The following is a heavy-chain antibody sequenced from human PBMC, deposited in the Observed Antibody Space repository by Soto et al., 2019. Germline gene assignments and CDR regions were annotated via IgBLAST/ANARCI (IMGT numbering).Heavy chain of an antibody. J-gene: IGHJ3*02. CDR3: AKATATGGGAFDI. V-gene: IGHV3-23*01. Sequence: EVQMLESGGGLVQPGGSLRLSCAASGFTCRGYDMSWVRQAPGKGLEWVSTILVGGSTHYPDSVKGRFTISRDNSKNTVFLQMNSLTAGDTAVYYCAKATATGGGAFDICGQGTMVTVSS. D-gene: IGHD2-8*02. CDR1: GFTCRGYD. CDR2: ILVGGST.